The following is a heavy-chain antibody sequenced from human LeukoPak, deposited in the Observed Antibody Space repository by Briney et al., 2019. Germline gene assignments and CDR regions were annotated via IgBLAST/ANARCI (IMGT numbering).Heavy chain of an antibody. Sequence: PSETLSLTCTVSGASISSYYWSWIRQPPGKGLEWIGYIYYSGSTNYNPSLKSRVTISVDTSKNQFSLKLSSVTAADTAVYYCARADGYSGSYYAFDIWGQGTMVTVSS. CDR3: ARADGYSGSYYAFDI. CDR1: GASISSYY. J-gene: IGHJ3*02. D-gene: IGHD1-26*01. V-gene: IGHV4-59*01. CDR2: IYYSGST.